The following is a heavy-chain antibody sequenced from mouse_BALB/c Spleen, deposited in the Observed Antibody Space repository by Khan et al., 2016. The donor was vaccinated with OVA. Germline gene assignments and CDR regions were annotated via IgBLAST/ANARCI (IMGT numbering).Heavy chain of an antibody. V-gene: IGHV7-3*02. CDR1: GFTFTDYY. Sequence: EVELVESGGGLVQPGVSLRLSCATSGFTFTDYYMSWVSQPPGKALEWLGFIRNKYNGYTTEYSASVKGRLINSRDNTQSILYLQMNTLRAEDSATYYCARDKPLTKRKYAMDYRGEGNSVTVSP. D-gene: IGHD1-3*01. CDR2: IRNKYNGYTT. J-gene: IGHJ4*01. CDR3: ARDKPLTKRKYAMDY.